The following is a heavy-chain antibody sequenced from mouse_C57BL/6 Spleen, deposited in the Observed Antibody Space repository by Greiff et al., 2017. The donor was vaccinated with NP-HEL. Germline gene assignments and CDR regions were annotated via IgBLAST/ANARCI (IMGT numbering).Heavy chain of an antibody. Sequence: EVQLQQPGAELVRPGASVKLSCTASGFNIKDDYMHWVKQRPEQGLEWIGWIDPENGDTEYASKFQGKATITADTSSNTAYLQLSSLTSEDTAVYYCTTDGSGGFADWGQGTLVTVAA. CDR2: IDPENGDT. D-gene: IGHD2-3*01. CDR3: TTDGSGGFAD. CDR1: GFNIKDDY. J-gene: IGHJ3*01. V-gene: IGHV14-4*01.